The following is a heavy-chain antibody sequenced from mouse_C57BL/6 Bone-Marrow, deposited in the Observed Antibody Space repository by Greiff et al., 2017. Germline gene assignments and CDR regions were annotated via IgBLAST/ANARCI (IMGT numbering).Heavy chain of an antibody. CDR2: ISSGGSYS. V-gene: IGHV5-6*01. D-gene: IGHD2-14*01. Sequence: EVQVVESGGDLVKPGGSLKLSCAASGFTFSSYGMSWVRPSPDKRLEWVATISSGGSYSYYPDSVKGRFIISRDNAKNTLYLQMSHLKSEDTAMYYCARLGVRQVAYWGQGTLVTVSA. CDR3: ARLGVRQVAY. CDR1: GFTFSSYG. J-gene: IGHJ3*01.